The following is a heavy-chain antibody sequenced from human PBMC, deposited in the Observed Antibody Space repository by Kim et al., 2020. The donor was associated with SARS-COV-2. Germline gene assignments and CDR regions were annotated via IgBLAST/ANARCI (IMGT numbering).Heavy chain of an antibody. D-gene: IGHD2-2*01. CDR2: IIPIFGTA. CDR3: ARGRRYCSSTSCYDFDY. V-gene: IGHV1-69*13. CDR1: GGTFSSYA. Sequence: SVKVSCKASGGTFSSYAISWVRQAPGQGLEWMGGIIPIFGTANYAQKFQGRVTITADESTSTAYMELSSLRSEDTAVYYCARGRRYCSSTSCYDFDYWGQGTLVTVSS. J-gene: IGHJ4*02.